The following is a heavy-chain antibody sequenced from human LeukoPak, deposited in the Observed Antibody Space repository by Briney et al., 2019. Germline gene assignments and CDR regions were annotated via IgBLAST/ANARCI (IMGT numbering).Heavy chain of an antibody. J-gene: IGHJ4*02. V-gene: IGHV1-24*01. CDR3: ATPNYYDSSGYWVY. CDR1: GYTLTELS. Sequence: ASVKVSCKVSGYTLTELSMHWVRQAPGKGLEWMGRFDPEDGETIYAQKFQGRVTMTEDTSTDTAYMELSSLRSEDTAVYYCATPNYYDSSGYWVYWGQGTLVTVSS. CDR2: FDPEDGET. D-gene: IGHD3-22*01.